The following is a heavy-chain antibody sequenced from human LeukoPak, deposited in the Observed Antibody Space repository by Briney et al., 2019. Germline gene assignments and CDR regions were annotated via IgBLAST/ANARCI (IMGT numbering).Heavy chain of an antibody. CDR3: ARGRPIEMSTIDY. J-gene: IGHJ4*02. V-gene: IGHV3-23*01. D-gene: IGHD5-24*01. CDR2: ISGSGGST. Sequence: GGSLRLSCAASGFTFSSYAMSWVRQAPGKGLEWVSAISGSGGSTYYADSVKGRFTVSRDNSKNTLYLQMNSLTTEGTTVYYCARGRPIEMSTIDYWGQGTLVTVSS. CDR1: GFTFSSYA.